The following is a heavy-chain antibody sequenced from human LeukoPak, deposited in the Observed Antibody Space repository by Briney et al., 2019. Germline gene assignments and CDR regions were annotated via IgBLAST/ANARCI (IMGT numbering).Heavy chain of an antibody. D-gene: IGHD3-16*01. CDR3: ARGYGYVDY. CDR2: VYYSGSS. V-gene: IGHV4-39*07. CDR1: GGSISSSSHY. Sequence: SETLSLTCTVSGGSISSSSHYWGWIRQPPGMGLEWIGTVYYSGSSYYNPSLKSRVTISVDRSKNQFSLKLSSVTAADTAVYYCARGYGYVDYWGQGTLVTVSS. J-gene: IGHJ4*02.